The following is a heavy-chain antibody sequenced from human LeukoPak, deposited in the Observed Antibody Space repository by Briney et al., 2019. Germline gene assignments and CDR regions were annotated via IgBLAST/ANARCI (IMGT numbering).Heavy chain of an antibody. D-gene: IGHD3-10*01. CDR3: TKWSGFGDD. Sequence: GGSLRLSCAASGFTFSSNSMTWVRQTPGKGLEWVSGISGSGDSTFYADSVKGRFTISRDNGRNTLYLQMSSLRPEDTAVYYCTKWSGFGDDWGQGTLVTVPS. J-gene: IGHJ4*02. CDR2: ISGSGDST. V-gene: IGHV3-23*01. CDR1: GFTFSSNS.